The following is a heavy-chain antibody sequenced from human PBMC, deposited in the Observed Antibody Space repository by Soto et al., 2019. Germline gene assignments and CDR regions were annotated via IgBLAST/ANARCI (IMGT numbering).Heavy chain of an antibody. J-gene: IGHJ4*02. CDR2: IYYTGST. V-gene: IGHV4-31*03. Sequence: LSLTCTVSGGSIYTGGFYWSWIRQLPGKGLEWLGYIYYTGSTQYTPSLKSRLSISTDTSDNQFSLRLNSVTAADTAVYYCATSLVTSRARVDYWGQGTPVAVSS. CDR1: GGSIYTGGFY. D-gene: IGHD1-26*01. CDR3: ATSLVTSRARVDY.